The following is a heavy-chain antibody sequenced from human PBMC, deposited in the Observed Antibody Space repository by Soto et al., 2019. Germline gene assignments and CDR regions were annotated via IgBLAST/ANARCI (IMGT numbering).Heavy chain of an antibody. CDR1: GYTFTRYG. J-gene: IGHJ5*02. D-gene: IGHD6-19*01. CDR2: ISAYNGNT. V-gene: IGHV1-18*01. Sequence: ASVKVSCKASGYTFTRYGISWVRQAPGQGLEWMGWISAYNGNTNYAQKLQGRVTMTTDTSTSTAYRELRSLRSDDTAVYYCARDTGGWYGGGWFDPWGQGTLVTVSS. CDR3: ARDTGGWYGGGWFDP.